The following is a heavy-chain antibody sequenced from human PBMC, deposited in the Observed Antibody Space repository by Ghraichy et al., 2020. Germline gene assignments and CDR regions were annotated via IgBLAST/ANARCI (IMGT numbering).Heavy chain of an antibody. CDR3: AKDRVGDGYNFDY. CDR1: GFTFSSFA. V-gene: IGHV3-23*01. Sequence: GGSLRLSCAASGFTFSSFAMSWIRQAPGKGLEWVSEIRGSGGSTYYADSVKGRFTISRDNSKNTLYLQMNSLRAEDTAVYYCAKDRVGDGYNFDYWGQGTLVTVSS. CDR2: IRGSGGST. D-gene: IGHD5-24*01. J-gene: IGHJ4*02.